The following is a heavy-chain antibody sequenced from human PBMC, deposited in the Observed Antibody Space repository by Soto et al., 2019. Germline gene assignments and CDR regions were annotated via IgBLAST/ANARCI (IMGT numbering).Heavy chain of an antibody. CDR2: NGNNK. V-gene: IGHV3-30*03. D-gene: IGHD1-26*01. CDR3: ARDPVRWELLYPDY. J-gene: IGHJ4*02. Sequence: QVQLVESGGGVVQPGRSLRLSCAASGFTFSDYGMHWVRQAPGKGLEWVAINGNNKYSADSVKGRFTMSRDNSKSTLYLQMNTLRPEDTAVYYCARDPVRWELLYPDYWGQGTLVTVSS. CDR1: GFTFSDYG.